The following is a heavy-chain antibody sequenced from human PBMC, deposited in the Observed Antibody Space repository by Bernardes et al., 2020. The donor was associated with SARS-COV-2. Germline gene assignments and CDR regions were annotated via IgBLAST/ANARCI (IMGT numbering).Heavy chain of an antibody. CDR1: GFTFSSYS. J-gene: IGHJ4*02. D-gene: IGHD6-19*01. Sequence: GGSLRLSCAASGFTFSSYSMKWVRQAPGTGLEWVSSISAGGDSPTHADSLKGRFTISSDNTKNLLYLEMNSLRVDDTAVYYCAREKIMAVVGMFRPPDYWGLGTRVTVAS. CDR2: ISAGGDSP. V-gene: IGHV3-21*06. CDR3: AREKIMAVVGMFRPPDY.